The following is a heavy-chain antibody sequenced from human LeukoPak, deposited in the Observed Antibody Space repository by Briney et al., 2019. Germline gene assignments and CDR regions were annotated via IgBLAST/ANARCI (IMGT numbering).Heavy chain of an antibody. CDR2: ISGSGGST. CDR1: GFTFSSYA. CDR3: ANKGGRWLQPDY. Sequence: GGSLRLSCAASGFTFSSYAMSWVRQAPGKGLEWVSAISGSGGSTYYADSVKGRFTISRDNSKNTLYLQMNSLRAEGTAVYYCANKGGRWLQPDYWGQGTLVTVSS. D-gene: IGHD5-24*01. J-gene: IGHJ4*02. V-gene: IGHV3-23*01.